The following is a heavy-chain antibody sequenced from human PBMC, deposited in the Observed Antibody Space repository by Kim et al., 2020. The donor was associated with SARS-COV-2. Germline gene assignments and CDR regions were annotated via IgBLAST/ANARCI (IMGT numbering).Heavy chain of an antibody. V-gene: IGHV4-34*01. D-gene: IGHD3-16*02. CDR1: GGSFSGYY. J-gene: IGHJ4*02. CDR3: ARGPYVWGSYRDRLDY. Sequence: SETLSLTCAVYGGSFSGYYWSWIRQPPGKGLEWIGEINHSGSTNYNPSLKSRVTISVDTSKNQFSLKLSSVTAADTAVYYCARGPYVWGSYRDRLDYWGQGTLVTVSS. CDR2: INHSGST.